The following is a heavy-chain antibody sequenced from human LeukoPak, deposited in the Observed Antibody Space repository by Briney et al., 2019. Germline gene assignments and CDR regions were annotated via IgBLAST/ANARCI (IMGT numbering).Heavy chain of an antibody. CDR3: ARDAGMAGSPPGNWFDP. CDR1: GYTFTSYG. CDR2: ISAYNGNT. J-gene: IGHJ5*01. V-gene: IGHV1-18*01. D-gene: IGHD6-13*01. Sequence: ASVKVSCKASGYTFTSYGISWVRQAPGQGLEWMGWISAYNGNTNYAQKLQGRVTMTTDTSTSTAYMELRSLRSDDTAVYYCARDAGMAGSPPGNWFDPWGQGTTVTVSS.